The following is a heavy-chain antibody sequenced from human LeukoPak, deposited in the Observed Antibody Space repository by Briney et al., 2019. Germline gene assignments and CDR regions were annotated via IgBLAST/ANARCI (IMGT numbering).Heavy chain of an antibody. CDR1: GGSISSYY. D-gene: IGHD3-22*01. V-gene: IGHV4-59*12. CDR3: ARDTYYYDSSGYYYFDY. J-gene: IGHJ4*02. CDR2: IYYSGST. Sequence: PSETLSLTCTVSGGSISSYYWSWIRQPPGKGLEWIGYIYYSGSTNYNPSLKSRVTMSVDTSKNQSSLKLSSVTAADTAVYSCARDTYYYDSSGYYYFDYWGQGTLVTVSS.